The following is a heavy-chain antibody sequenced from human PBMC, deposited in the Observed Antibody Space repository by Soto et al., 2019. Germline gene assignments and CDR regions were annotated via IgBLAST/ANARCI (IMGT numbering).Heavy chain of an antibody. CDR2: IIPIFGTA. Sequence: QVQLVQSGAEVKKPGSSVKVSCKASGGTFSSYAISWVPQAPGQGLEWMGGIIPIFGTANYAQKFQGRVTITADESTITAYMELSSLRSEDTAVYYCARAYSSGWTRFIHGMDVWGQGTTVTVSS. CDR3: ARAYSSGWTRFIHGMDV. V-gene: IGHV1-69*01. J-gene: IGHJ6*02. D-gene: IGHD6-19*01. CDR1: GGTFSSYA.